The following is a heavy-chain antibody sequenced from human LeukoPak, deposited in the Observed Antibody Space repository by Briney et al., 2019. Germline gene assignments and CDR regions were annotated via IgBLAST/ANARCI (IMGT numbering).Heavy chain of an antibody. CDR3: VSFYETY. V-gene: IGHV3-74*01. Sequence: GGSLRLSCAASGFTFSSYWMHWVRQAPGKGLVWVSRINSDGSWTSYADSVRGRFTISKDNAKNTVYLQMNSLRAEDTAVYYCVSFYETYWGRGTLVTVSS. D-gene: IGHD2/OR15-2a*01. CDR2: INSDGSWT. J-gene: IGHJ4*02. CDR1: GFTFSSYW.